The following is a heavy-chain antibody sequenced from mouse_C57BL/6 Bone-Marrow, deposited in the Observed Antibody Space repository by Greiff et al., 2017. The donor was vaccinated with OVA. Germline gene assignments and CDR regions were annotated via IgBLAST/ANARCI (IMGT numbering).Heavy chain of an antibody. V-gene: IGHV1-4*01. CDR3: ARWGYELAY. CDR1: GYAFTSYT. Sequence: VQLQQSGAELARPGASVKMSCKASGYAFTSYTMHWVKQRPGQGLEWIGYINPSSGYTKYNQKFKDKATLTADKSSSTAYMQLSSLTSEDSAVYYCARWGYELAYWGQGTLVTVSA. CDR2: INPSSGYT. D-gene: IGHD2-10*02. J-gene: IGHJ3*01.